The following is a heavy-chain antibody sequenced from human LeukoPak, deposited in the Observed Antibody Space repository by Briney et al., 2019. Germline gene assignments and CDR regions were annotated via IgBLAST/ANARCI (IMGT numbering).Heavy chain of an antibody. CDR2: IATDGSST. CDR1: GFIISNYW. CDR3: ATDEAFGFDS. Sequence: PGGSLRLSCSASGFIISNYWMHWVRQTPGKGLVWVSRIATDGSSTSYADSVKGRFTISRDNAKSTVFLQMNSLRAEDTAVYYCATDEAFGFDSWGQGTLVTVSS. J-gene: IGHJ5*01. D-gene: IGHD3-16*01. V-gene: IGHV3-74*01.